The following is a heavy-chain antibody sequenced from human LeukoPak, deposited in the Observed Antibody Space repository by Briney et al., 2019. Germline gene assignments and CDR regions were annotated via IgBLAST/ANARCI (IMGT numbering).Heavy chain of an antibody. CDR2: ISWNSGSI. V-gene: IGHV3-9*01. Sequence: HPGGSLRLSCAASGFTFDDYAMHWVRQAPGKGLEWVSGISWNSGSIGYADSVKGRFTISRDNAKNSLYLQMNSLRAEDTALYYCAKGDPPGIAVAGTAYFDYWGQGTLVTVSS. CDR3: AKGDPPGIAVAGTAYFDY. CDR1: GFTFDDYA. D-gene: IGHD6-19*01. J-gene: IGHJ4*02.